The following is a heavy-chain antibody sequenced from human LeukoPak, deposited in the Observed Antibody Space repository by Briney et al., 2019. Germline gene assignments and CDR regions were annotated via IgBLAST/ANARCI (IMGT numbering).Heavy chain of an antibody. Sequence: GGSLRLSCAASGFTLATYSMNWVRQAPGKGLEWVSSISSSSAYIYYADSVKGRFTISRDNAKESLFLQMNSLRAEDTALYYCARVYGDPYYFDYWGQGTLVTVSS. CDR1: GFTLATYS. V-gene: IGHV3-21*04. CDR2: ISSSSAYI. J-gene: IGHJ4*02. CDR3: ARVYGDPYYFDY. D-gene: IGHD4-17*01.